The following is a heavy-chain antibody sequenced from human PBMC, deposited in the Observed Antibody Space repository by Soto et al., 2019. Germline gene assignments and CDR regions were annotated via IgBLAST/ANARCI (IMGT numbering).Heavy chain of an antibody. D-gene: IGHD5-12*01. V-gene: IGHV1-46*03. CDR2: INPSGGST. J-gene: IGHJ4*02. Sequence: QVQLVQSGAEVKKPGASVKVSCKASGYTFTSYYMHWVRQAPGQGLEWMGIINPSGGSTSYAQKFQGRVTMPRDTSTSTVYMELSSLRSEETAVYYCAREGLSDSGYDFHERGVFDYWGQGTLVTVSS. CDR1: GYTFTSYY. CDR3: AREGLSDSGYDFHERGVFDY.